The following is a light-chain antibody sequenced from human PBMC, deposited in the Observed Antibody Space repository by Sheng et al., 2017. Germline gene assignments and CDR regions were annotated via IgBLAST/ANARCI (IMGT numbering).Light chain of an antibody. CDR3: CSYAGGNAWV. CDR2: EGT. J-gene: IGLJ3*02. CDR1: TSDVGSYNL. Sequence: QSALTQPASVSGSPGQSITISCTGTTSDVGSYNLVSWYQQHPGKAPKVLIYEGTKRPSGVSDRFSGSKSGKTASLTISGLQAEDEADYYCCSYAGGNAWVFGGGTKVTVL. V-gene: IGLV2-23*01.